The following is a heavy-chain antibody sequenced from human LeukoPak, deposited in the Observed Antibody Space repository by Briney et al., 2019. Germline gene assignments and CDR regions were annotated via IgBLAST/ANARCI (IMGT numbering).Heavy chain of an antibody. D-gene: IGHD4-17*01. J-gene: IGHJ4*02. CDR3: AKDRPDRNHKGDYRFDY. Sequence: KAGGSLRLSCAASGFIFNDYYMTWIRQAPGKGLEWVSYISSSGSTIYYADSVKGRFTISRDNAKNSLYLLMNSLRAEDTAVYYCAKDRPDRNHKGDYRFDYWGQGTLVTVSS. CDR2: ISSSGSTI. V-gene: IGHV3-11*01. CDR1: GFIFNDYY.